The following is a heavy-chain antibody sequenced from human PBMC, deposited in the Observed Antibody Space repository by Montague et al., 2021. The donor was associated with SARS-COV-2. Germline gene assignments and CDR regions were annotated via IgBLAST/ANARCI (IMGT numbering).Heavy chain of an antibody. CDR1: GDSISSYH. CDR3: ATRAGASRLFDY. V-gene: IGHV4-59*12. D-gene: IGHD3-10*01. Sequence: SETLSLTCTVSGDSISSYHWSWIRQPPGKGLEWIGYLYNSGSANYNASLKSRVTMSLDTSKNQFALTLSSVTAADTAVYYCATRAGASRLFDYWGQGTLVTLSS. J-gene: IGHJ4*02. CDR2: LYNSGSA.